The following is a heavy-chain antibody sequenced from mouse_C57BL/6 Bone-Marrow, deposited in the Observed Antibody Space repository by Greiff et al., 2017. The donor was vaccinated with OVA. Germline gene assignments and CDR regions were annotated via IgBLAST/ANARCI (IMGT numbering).Heavy chain of an antibody. J-gene: IGHJ3*01. Sequence: EVKLVESGPGLVKPSQSLSLTCSVTGYSITRGYYWNWIRQFPGNKLEWMGYISYDGSNNYNPSLKNRISITRDTSKNQFFLKLNSVTTEDTATYYCARDGYDGYYMFAYWGQGTLVTVSA. CDR3: ARDGYDGYYMFAY. D-gene: IGHD2-3*01. CDR2: ISYDGSN. CDR1: GYSITRGYY. V-gene: IGHV3-6*01.